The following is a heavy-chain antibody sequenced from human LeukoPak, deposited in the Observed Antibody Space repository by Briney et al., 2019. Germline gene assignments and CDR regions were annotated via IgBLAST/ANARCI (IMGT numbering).Heavy chain of an antibody. J-gene: IGHJ4*02. CDR2: IYYSGST. CDR3: ASSIKDIVVVVAATVFDY. Sequence: SETLSLTCTVSGGSISSSSYYWGWIRQPPGKGLEWIGSIYYSGSTYYNPSLKSRVSISVDTSKNQFSLKLSSVTAADTAVYYCASSIKDIVVVVAATVFDYWGQGTLVTVSS. D-gene: IGHD2-15*01. CDR1: GGSISSSSYY. V-gene: IGHV4-39*07.